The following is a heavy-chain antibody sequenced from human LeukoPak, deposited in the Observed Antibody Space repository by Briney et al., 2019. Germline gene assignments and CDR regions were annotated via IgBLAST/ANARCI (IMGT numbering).Heavy chain of an antibody. J-gene: IGHJ4*02. V-gene: IGHV3-53*01. CDR2: TYSGGRT. CDR3: ARTTKEFDILTGYYFDY. D-gene: IGHD3-9*01. CDR1: GFTVSSNY. Sequence: GGSLRLSCAASGFTVSSNYMSWVRQAPGKGLEWVSVTYSGGRTYYADSVKGRFTISRDNSKNTLYLQMNSLRAEDTAVYYCARTTKEFDILTGYYFDYWGQGTLVTVSS.